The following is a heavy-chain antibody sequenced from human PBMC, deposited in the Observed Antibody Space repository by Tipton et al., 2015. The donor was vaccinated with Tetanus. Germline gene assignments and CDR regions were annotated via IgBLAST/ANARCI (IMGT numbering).Heavy chain of an antibody. J-gene: IGHJ6*02. CDR1: GASISSGGYY. CDR2: IYYSGST. D-gene: IGHD5-18*01. CDR3: ARGDTAMVMPYYYGMDV. V-gene: IGHV4-61*08. Sequence: TLSLTCTVSGASISSGGYYWSWIRQHPGKGLEWVGYIYYSGSTNYNPSLKSRVTISVDTSKNQFSLKLSSVTAADTAVYYCARGDTAMVMPYYYGMDVWGQGTTVTVSS.